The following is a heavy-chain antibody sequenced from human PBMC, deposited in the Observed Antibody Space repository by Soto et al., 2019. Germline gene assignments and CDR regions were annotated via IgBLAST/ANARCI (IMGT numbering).Heavy chain of an antibody. CDR3: ARHVGFYWYFDL. Sequence: EVQLVESGGGLVQPGGSLRLSCGASGFTVSSSYMGWVRQAPGKGLEWVSSIYSGGNTYYADSVRGRFTISTDNSKDTLYLPMNSLRVDDAAMYYCARHVGFYWYFDLWGRGTLVTVSS. CDR1: GFTVSSSY. D-gene: IGHD1-26*01. J-gene: IGHJ2*01. V-gene: IGHV3-66*04. CDR2: IYSGGNT.